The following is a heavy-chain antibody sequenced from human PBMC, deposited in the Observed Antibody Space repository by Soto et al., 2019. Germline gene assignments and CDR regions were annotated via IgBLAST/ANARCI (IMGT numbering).Heavy chain of an antibody. CDR1: GGTFSSYA. Sequence: QVQLVQSGAEVKKPGSSVKVSCKASGGTFSSYAISWVRQAPGQGLEWMGGIIPIFGTANYAQKFQGRVTITADESTSTAYMELSSLRSEDTAVYYCARGGDVVVVAAPYYYYGMDVWGQGTTVTVSS. CDR3: ARGGDVVVVAAPYYYYGMDV. J-gene: IGHJ6*02. CDR2: IIPIFGTA. D-gene: IGHD2-15*01. V-gene: IGHV1-69*01.